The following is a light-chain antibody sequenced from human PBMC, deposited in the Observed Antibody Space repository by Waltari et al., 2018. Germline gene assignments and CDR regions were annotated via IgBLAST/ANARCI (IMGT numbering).Light chain of an antibody. J-gene: IGLJ3*02. CDR2: EGS. CDR1: SSDVWSYNL. CDR3: CSYTAGSTWV. V-gene: IGLV2-23*01. Sequence: QSALTQPASVSGSPGQSITISCTGTSSDVWSYNLVSWYQKHPGKAPKLLIYEGSKRPLWVSNPFSGSKSGNTASLTISGRQAEDQADYYCCSYTAGSTWVFGGGTKLTVL.